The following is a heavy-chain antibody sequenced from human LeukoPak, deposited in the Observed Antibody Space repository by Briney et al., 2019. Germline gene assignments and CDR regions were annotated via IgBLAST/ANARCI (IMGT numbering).Heavy chain of an antibody. V-gene: IGHV4-34*01. CDR1: GGSFSGYY. CDR3: ARRRDGHINPFDY. J-gene: IGHJ4*02. D-gene: IGHD5-24*01. Sequence: PSETLSLTCAVYGGSFSGYYWSWIRESPGKGLEWIGEINPSGNTHYNPSLKSRATISVDTSKNQFSLKLTSAAAADTTVYYCARRRDGHINPFDYWGQGTLVTVSS. CDR2: INPSGNT.